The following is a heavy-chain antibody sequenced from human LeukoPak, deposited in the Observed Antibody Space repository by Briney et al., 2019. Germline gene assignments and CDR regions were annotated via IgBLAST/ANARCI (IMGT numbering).Heavy chain of an antibody. CDR3: TTEARSGVRYCSSTSCPNFDY. V-gene: IGHV3-15*01. J-gene: IGHJ4*02. CDR1: GFTFSNAW. CDR2: IKSKTDGGTT. D-gene: IGHD2-2*01. Sequence: GGSLRLSCAASGFTFSNAWMSWVRQAPGKGLEWVGRIKSKTDGGTTDYAAPVKGRFTISRDDSKNTLYLQMNSLKTEGTAVYYCTTEARSGVRYCSSTSCPNFDYWGQGTLVTVSS.